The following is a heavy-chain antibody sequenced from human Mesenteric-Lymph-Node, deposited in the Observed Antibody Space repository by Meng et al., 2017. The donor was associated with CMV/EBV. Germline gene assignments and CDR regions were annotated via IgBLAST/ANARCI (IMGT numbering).Heavy chain of an antibody. Sequence: GESLKISCAASGFTFKIYAMHWVRQAPGKGLEWVSVISYDGTNKYYADSVKGRFTISRDNSKNTLYLQMNSLRAEDMALYYCAKDRVSYYYDGMDVWGQGTTVTVSS. CDR1: GFTFKIYA. CDR2: ISYDGTNK. V-gene: IGHV3-30-3*01. J-gene: IGHJ6*02. CDR3: AKDRVSYYYDGMDV. D-gene: IGHD4-23*01.